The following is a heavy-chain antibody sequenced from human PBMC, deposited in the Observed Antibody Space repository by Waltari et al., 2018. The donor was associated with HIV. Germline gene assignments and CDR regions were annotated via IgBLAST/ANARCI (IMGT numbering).Heavy chain of an antibody. J-gene: IGHJ5*02. CDR2: INHSGST. CDR1: GGSFSGYY. D-gene: IGHD3-22*01. CDR3: ARVRNKYYYDSSGYYYVHNWFDP. Sequence: QVQLQQWGAGLLKPSETLSLTCAVYGGSFSGYYWSWIRQPPGKGLEWIGEINHSGSTNYTPSLKSRVTISVDTSKNQFSLKLSSVTAADTAVYYCARVRNKYYYDSSGYYYVHNWFDPWGQGTLVTVSS. V-gene: IGHV4-34*01.